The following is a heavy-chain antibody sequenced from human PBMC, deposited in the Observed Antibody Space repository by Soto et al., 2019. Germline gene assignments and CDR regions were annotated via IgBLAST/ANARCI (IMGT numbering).Heavy chain of an antibody. CDR3: ATSYGSGSQAFDY. D-gene: IGHD3-10*01. CDR2: TIPMRSMS. CDR1: GDTFNFYS. J-gene: IGHJ4*02. Sequence: QVQLVQSGAAVKKPGSSVKVSCKASGDTFNFYSINWVRQAPVLGLEWMGRTIPMRSMSKSAQKFQGRLTISADKPTSTAYMELSSLRSEDTAVYYCATSYGSGSQAFDYWGQGALVTVSS. V-gene: IGHV1-69*02.